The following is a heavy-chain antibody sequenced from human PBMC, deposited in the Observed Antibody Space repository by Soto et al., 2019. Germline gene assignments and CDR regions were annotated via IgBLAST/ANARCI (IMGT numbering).Heavy chain of an antibody. CDR1: GFTVSSNY. CDR2: IYRSCDT. V-gene: IGHV3-53*01. CDR3: ARDLLGRPYYYGMDV. J-gene: IGHJ6*02. D-gene: IGHD1-26*01. Sequence: XGSLSLSCSAAGFTVSSNYMSWSRQAPGKGLEWVSVIYRSCDTYYAGSVKGRFTISRDNSKNTLYLQMNSRRAEDTAVYYCARDLLGRPYYYGMDVWGQGTTVTVSS.